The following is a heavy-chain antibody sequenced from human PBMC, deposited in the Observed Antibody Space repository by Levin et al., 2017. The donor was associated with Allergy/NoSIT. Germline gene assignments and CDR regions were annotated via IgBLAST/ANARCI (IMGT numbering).Heavy chain of an antibody. CDR2: INDSGTS. CDR1: GGSFNGYF. V-gene: IGHV4-34*01. Sequence: SETLSLTCAVSGGSFNGYFWTWIRQPPGKGLEWIGEINDSGTSHYNPSLKSRVTISIDTSKNQFFLNLRSVTAADTAVYYCAREASRWGQGTLVTVSS. J-gene: IGHJ4*02. CDR3: AREASR.